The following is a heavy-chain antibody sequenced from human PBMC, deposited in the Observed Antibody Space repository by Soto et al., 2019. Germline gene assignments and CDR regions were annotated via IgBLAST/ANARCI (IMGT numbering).Heavy chain of an antibody. CDR1: GFALTARPVG. V-gene: IGHV2-5*02. J-gene: IGHJ4*02. CDR3: AHRLGGYTWNDGYLDY. Sequence: GSGPTLVNPTQTLTLTCSFSGFALTARPVGVGWIRQPSGGALEWLAVVYWDDDKRYSPSLRSRLTITKDTSKNQVVLTVTNMDPVDTATYYCAHRLGGYTWNDGYLDYWGQGILVTVSS. D-gene: IGHD1-20*01. CDR2: VYWDDDK.